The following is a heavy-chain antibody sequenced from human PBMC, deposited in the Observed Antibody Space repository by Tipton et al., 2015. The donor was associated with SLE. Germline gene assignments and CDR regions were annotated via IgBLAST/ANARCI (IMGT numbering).Heavy chain of an antibody. Sequence: SLRLSCAASGFTFSSSAMSWVRQVPGKGREWVSSISGRVDRTFYADSVLGRFTISRDQSKNMVYLEMNNLRAEDTARYYCAKTTLRLRLGELSLYRAYFDFWGQGTLVSVSA. CDR3: AKTTLRLRLGELSLYRAYFDF. V-gene: IGHV3-23*01. J-gene: IGHJ4*02. CDR1: GFTFSSSA. CDR2: ISGRVDRT. D-gene: IGHD3-16*02.